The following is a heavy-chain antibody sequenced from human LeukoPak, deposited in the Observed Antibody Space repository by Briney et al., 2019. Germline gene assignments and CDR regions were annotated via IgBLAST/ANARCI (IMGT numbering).Heavy chain of an antibody. V-gene: IGHV3-30-3*01. D-gene: IGHD1-26*01. CDR1: GFTFSSYA. J-gene: IGHJ4*02. CDR2: ISYDGSNK. CDR3: ARDLRGGSYHEDY. Sequence: GGSLRLSCAASGFTFSSYAMHWVRQAPGKGLEWVAVISYDGSNKYYADSVKGRFTISRDNSKNTLYLQMNSLRAEDTAVYYCARDLRGGSYHEDYWGQGTLVTVSS.